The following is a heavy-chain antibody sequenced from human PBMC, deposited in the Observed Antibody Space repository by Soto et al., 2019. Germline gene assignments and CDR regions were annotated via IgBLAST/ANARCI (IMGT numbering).Heavy chain of an antibody. D-gene: IGHD1-26*01. CDR2: IYHSGST. V-gene: IGHV4-4*02. J-gene: IGHJ6*02. CDR1: GGSISSSNW. CDR3: ASPVSGSSFDYYYYGMDV. Sequence: QVQLQESGPGLVKPSGTLSLACAVSGGSISSSNWWSWVRQPPGKGLEWIGEIYHSGSTNYNPSLKSRVTISVDKSKNQFSLKLSSVTAADTAVYYCASPVSGSSFDYYYYGMDVWGQRTTVTVSS.